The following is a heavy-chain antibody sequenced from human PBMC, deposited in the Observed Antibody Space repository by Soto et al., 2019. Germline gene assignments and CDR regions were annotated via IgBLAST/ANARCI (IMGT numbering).Heavy chain of an antibody. CDR1: GGTFSSYT. CDR2: IIPILGIA. V-gene: IGHV1-69*02. CDR3: ARYCSGGSCYFRGAFDI. J-gene: IGHJ3*02. Sequence: SVKVSCKASGGTFSSYTISWVRQAPGQGLEWMGRIIPILGIANYAQKFQGRVTITADKSTSTAYMELSSLRSEDTAVYYCARYCSGGSCYFRGAFDIWGRGTMVTVSS. D-gene: IGHD2-15*01.